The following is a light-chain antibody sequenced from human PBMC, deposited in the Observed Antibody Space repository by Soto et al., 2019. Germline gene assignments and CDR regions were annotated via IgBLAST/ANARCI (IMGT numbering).Light chain of an antibody. J-gene: IGKJ1*01. V-gene: IGKV1-39*01. CDR1: QTVSDY. Sequence: IQMSQSPSSLSASVGDRVTITSRASQTVSDYLNWYRQLPGKAPTLLIYTTSTLQSGVPSRFSGSGSGTDFTLTISSLQPEDFATYYCQQVNSYPRTFGQGTKVDIK. CDR2: TTS. CDR3: QQVNSYPRT.